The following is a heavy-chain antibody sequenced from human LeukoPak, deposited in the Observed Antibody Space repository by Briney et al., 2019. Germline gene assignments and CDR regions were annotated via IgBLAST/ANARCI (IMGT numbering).Heavy chain of an antibody. Sequence: GASVKVSCKASGGTFSSYAISWVRQAPGQGLEWMGWTNAATGNTEYSQKFQGTVTITRDTSASTGYMDLSSLRPEDTAVYYCARDKYGDFDYWGQGTLVTVSS. D-gene: IGHD2-2*01. CDR3: ARDKYGDFDY. J-gene: IGHJ4*02. V-gene: IGHV1-3*01. CDR2: TNAATGNT. CDR1: GGTFSSYA.